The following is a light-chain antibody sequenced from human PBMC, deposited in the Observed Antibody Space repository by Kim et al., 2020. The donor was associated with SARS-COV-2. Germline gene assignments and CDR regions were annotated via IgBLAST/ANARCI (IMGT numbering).Light chain of an antibody. CDR1: QSISSW. CDR2: KAS. Sequence: DIQMTQSPSTLSASVGDRVTITCRASQSISSWLAWYQQKPGKAPNLLIYKASYLESGVPSRFGGSGSGTEFTLTISSLQPDDFATYYCQHSNSYPYTFGQGTKLEIK. J-gene: IGKJ2*01. V-gene: IGKV1-5*03. CDR3: QHSNSYPYT.